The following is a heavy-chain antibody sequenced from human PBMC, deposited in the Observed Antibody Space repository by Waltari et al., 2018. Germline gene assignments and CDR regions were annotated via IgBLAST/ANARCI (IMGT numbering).Heavy chain of an antibody. CDR2: INHSGST. CDR1: GGSFRGYY. CDR3: ARAARAAAGGRYFDY. J-gene: IGHJ4*02. D-gene: IGHD6-13*01. Sequence: QVQLQQWGAGLLQPSETLSLTCAVSGGSFRGYYWRWLRQPPGKGLEWIGEINHSGSTNYNPSLKSRVTISVDTSKNQFSLKLSSVTAADTAVYYCARAARAAAGGRYFDYWGQGTLVTVSS. V-gene: IGHV4-34*01.